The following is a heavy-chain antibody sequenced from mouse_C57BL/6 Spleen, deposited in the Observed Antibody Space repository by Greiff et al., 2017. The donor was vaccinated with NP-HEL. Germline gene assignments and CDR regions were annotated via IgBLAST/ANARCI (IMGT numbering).Heavy chain of an antibody. CDR3: AREGGPWFAY. V-gene: IGHV1-4*01. CDR1: GYTFTSYT. J-gene: IGHJ3*01. CDR2: INPSSGYT. Sequence: VQLVESGAELARPGASVKMSCKASGYTFTSYTMHWVKQRPGQGLEWIGYINPSSGYTKYNQKFKDKATLTADKSSSTAYMQLSSLTSEDSAVYYCAREGGPWFAYWGQGTLVTVSA.